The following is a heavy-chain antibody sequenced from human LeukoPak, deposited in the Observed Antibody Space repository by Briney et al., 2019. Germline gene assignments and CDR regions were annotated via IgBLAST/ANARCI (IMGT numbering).Heavy chain of an antibody. CDR2: IRFHGSTE. CDR3: XXXLYTGTNVGYYFDY. Sequence: PGGSLRLSCAASGFAFNSYGMHWVRQAPGKGLEWVAFIRFHGSTEYYADSVRGRFTISRDNSKSTLYLQMNSLRAEDTAGYYXXXXLYTGTNVGYYFDYWGLGTLVTVSS. V-gene: IGHV3-30*02. J-gene: IGHJ4*02. CDR1: GFAFNSYG. D-gene: IGHD1-26*01.